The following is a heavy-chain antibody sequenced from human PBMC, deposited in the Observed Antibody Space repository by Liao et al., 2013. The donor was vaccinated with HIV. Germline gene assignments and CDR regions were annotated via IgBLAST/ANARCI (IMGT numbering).Heavy chain of an antibody. V-gene: IGHV4-34*01. Sequence: QVQLQQWGAGLLKPSETLSLTCAVYGGSFSGYYWSWIRQPPGKGLEWIGEINHSGSTNYNPSLKSRVTISVDTSKNQFSLKLSSVTAADTAVYYCARAFYIVGAVDYWGQGTLVTVSS. J-gene: IGHJ4*02. D-gene: IGHD1-26*01. CDR3: ARAFYIVGAVDY. CDR1: GGSFSGYY. CDR2: INHSGST.